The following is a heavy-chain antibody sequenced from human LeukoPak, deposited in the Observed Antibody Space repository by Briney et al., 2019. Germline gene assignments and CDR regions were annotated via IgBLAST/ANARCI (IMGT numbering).Heavy chain of an antibody. CDR1: GFTFSSYG. CDR2: ISYDGSNQ. Sequence: PGRSLRLSCAASGFTFSSYGMHWARQAPGKGLEWVAVISYDGSNQYCVDSVKGRFTISRDNSKNTLYLQMNSLRDEDTAVYYCAKDLFLYGSSGYPRCPDYWGQGTLVTVSS. J-gene: IGHJ4*02. D-gene: IGHD3-22*01. CDR3: AKDLFLYGSSGYPRCPDY. V-gene: IGHV3-30*18.